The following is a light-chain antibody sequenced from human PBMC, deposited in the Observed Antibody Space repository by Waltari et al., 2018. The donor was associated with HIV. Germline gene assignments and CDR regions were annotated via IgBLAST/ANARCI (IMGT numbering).Light chain of an antibody. CDR1: SSKIGLDH. Sequence: QSVLTQPPSASGTPGQRVTISCSGGSSKIGLDHVYWYQQFPGTAPKLLIYRDNQRPPGVPDRFSCSKSGTSASLVISGLRSEDEADYYCAAWDDRLSGLFGGGTKVTVL. CDR2: RDN. V-gene: IGLV1-47*01. J-gene: IGLJ2*01. CDR3: AAWDDRLSGL.